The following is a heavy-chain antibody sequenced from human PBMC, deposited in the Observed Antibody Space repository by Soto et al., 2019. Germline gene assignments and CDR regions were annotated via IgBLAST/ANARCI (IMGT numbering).Heavy chain of an antibody. J-gene: IGHJ4*02. Sequence: GGSLRRSCAGSGFTVSSSAMGWVRQAPGKGLEWVSGISSGDDSTFYADSVKGRFTISRDKSKNTLYLQMSSLRAEDTAVYFCATVLTFYDILTGYFDYWGQGALVTVSS. D-gene: IGHD3-9*01. V-gene: IGHV3-23*01. CDR3: ATVLTFYDILTGYFDY. CDR1: GFTVSSSA. CDR2: ISSGDDST.